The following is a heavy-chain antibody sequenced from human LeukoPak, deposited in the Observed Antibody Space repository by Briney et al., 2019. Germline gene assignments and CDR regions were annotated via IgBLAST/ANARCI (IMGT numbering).Heavy chain of an antibody. CDR2: IYPADSDN. Sequence: GESLKISCQAFGYKFSGNRIGWVRQMPGKGLEWLGIIYPADSDNYYSPSFQGQVTISVDKSINTAYLQWPSLRASDSGMYYCARGVTRYTWFDPWGQGTLVTVSS. J-gene: IGHJ5*02. V-gene: IGHV5-51*01. CDR1: GYKFSGNR. D-gene: IGHD3-16*02. CDR3: ARGVTRYTWFDP.